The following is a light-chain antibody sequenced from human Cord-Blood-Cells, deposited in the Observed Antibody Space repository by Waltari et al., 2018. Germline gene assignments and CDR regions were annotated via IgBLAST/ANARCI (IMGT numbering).Light chain of an antibody. CDR2: AAS. V-gene: IGKV1-39*01. Sequence: DIQMTQSPSSLSAHAGARVTIPCRASQSISSYLNWYQQKPGKAPKLLIYAASSLQSGVPSRFSGSGSGTDFTLTISSLQPEDFATYYCQQSYSTPRTFGQGTKVEIK. CDR1: QSISSY. J-gene: IGKJ1*01. CDR3: QQSYSTPRT.